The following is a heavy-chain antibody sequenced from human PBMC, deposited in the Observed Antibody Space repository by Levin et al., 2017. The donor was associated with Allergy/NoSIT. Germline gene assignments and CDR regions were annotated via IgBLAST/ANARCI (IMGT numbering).Heavy chain of an antibody. CDR3: TRTQLGANSFDI. V-gene: IGHV3-74*01. D-gene: IGHD7-27*01. Sequence: GGSLRLSCAVSGFTFSRYWMHWVRQAPGKGLVWVSRLNLDGSNTNYADSVKGRFTISRDNAKNTLYLQMNSLRAEDTAVYYCTRTQLGANSFDIWGQGTMVTVSS. J-gene: IGHJ3*02. CDR2: LNLDGSNT. CDR1: GFTFSRYW.